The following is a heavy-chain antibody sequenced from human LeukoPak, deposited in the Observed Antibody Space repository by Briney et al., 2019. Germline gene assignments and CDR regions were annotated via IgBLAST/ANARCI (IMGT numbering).Heavy chain of an antibody. CDR2: IHHSATT. Sequence: SETLSLTCTVSGYSISSGYFWGWIRQSPGKGLEWIGTIHHSATTYYNPSLKSRVTISVDTSKNQFSLKLSSVTAADTAVYYCARNSCPSGSCYDNRGYFDYWGQGTLVTVSS. CDR1: GYSISSGYF. V-gene: IGHV4-38-2*02. D-gene: IGHD2-15*01. CDR3: ARNSCPSGSCYDNRGYFDY. J-gene: IGHJ4*02.